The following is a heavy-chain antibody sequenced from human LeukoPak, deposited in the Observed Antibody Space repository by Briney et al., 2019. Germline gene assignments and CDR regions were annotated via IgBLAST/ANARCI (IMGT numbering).Heavy chain of an antibody. J-gene: IGHJ4*02. CDR2: VSSSGNT. V-gene: IGHV4-39*07. D-gene: IGHD1-26*01. Sequence: SETLSLTCTVSGGSISSDSYYWGWIRQPPGKGLEWIGSVSSSGNTYYNPSLKSRVTMSLDTSKNQLSLKLTSVTAADTAVYYCARISGSYFSLDYWGQGTLVTVSS. CDR1: GGSISSDSYY. CDR3: ARISGSYFSLDY.